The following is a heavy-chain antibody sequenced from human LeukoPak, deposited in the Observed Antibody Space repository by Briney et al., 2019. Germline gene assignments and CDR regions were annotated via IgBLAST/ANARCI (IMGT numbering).Heavy chain of an antibody. Sequence: SETLSLTCAVSGGFISSGNWWSWVRQPPGKGLEWIEEIYHSGNTVYNPPLKSRVTISVDNSKNQFSLKLTSVTAADTAVYYCARNGDSASVVDWGQGTLVTVSS. J-gene: IGHJ1*01. CDR1: GGFISSGNW. D-gene: IGHD4-17*01. CDR3: ARNGDSASVVD. V-gene: IGHV4-4*02. CDR2: IYHSGNT.